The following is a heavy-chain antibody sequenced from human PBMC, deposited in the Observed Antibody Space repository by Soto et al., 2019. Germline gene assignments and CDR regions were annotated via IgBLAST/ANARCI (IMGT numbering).Heavy chain of an antibody. Sequence: QVQLQESGPGLVKPSETLSLTCTVSGGSISNYYWSWIRQSPGKGLEWIGYISYSGSTNYNPSLESRVIISVDTSKKQFSLKLNSVTAADTAVYYCARDVRVVVPGRGYYYYGMDVWGQGTTVTVSS. J-gene: IGHJ6*02. D-gene: IGHD2-15*01. CDR3: ARDVRVVVPGRGYYYYGMDV. V-gene: IGHV4-59*01. CDR2: ISYSGST. CDR1: GGSISNYY.